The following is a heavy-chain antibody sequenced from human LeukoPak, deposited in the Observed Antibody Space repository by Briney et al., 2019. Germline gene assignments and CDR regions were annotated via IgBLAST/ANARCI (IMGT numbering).Heavy chain of an antibody. V-gene: IGHV4-61*02. CDR3: ARDLPYYYDSSGHDAFDI. CDR2: IYTSGST. Sequence: SETLSLTCTVSGGSISSGSYYWSWIRQPAGKGLEWIGRIYTSGSTNYNPSLKSRVTISVDRSKNQFSLKLSSVTAADTAVYYCARDLPYYYDSSGHDAFDIWGQGTMVTVSS. J-gene: IGHJ3*02. CDR1: GGSISSGSYY. D-gene: IGHD3-22*01.